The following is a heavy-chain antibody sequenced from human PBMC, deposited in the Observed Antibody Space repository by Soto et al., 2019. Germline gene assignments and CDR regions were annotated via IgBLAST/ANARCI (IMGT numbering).Heavy chain of an antibody. Sequence: QVQLVQSGAEVKKPGSSVKVSCKASGGTFSSYAISWVRQAPGQGLEWMGGIIPIFGTANYAQKFQGRVTITADESTSTAYMELSSLRSEDTAVYYCASNRWGVPAAVYGMDVWGQGTTVTVSS. V-gene: IGHV1-69*01. CDR1: GGTFSSYA. CDR2: IIPIFGTA. D-gene: IGHD2-2*01. CDR3: ASNRWGVPAAVYGMDV. J-gene: IGHJ6*02.